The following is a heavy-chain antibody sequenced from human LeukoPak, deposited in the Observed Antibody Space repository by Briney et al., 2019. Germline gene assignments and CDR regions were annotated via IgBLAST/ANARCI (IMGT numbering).Heavy chain of an antibody. V-gene: IGHV3-11*01. J-gene: IGHJ5*02. Sequence: GGSLRLSCAAFGFTFSDYYMNWIRQAPGKGLEWVSYISGSGRTIYHADSVKGRFTISRDNAKNSLYLQMNSLRAEDTAVYCARDGTAAWGRFDPWGQGTLVTVSS. CDR1: GFTFSDYY. D-gene: IGHD3-16*01. CDR2: ISGSGRTI. CDR3: ARDGTAAWGRFDP.